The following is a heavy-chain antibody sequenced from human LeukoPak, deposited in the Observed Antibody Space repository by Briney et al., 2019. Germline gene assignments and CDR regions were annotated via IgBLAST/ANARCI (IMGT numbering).Heavy chain of an antibody. Sequence: SETLSLTCSVSGDSISSSSYYWGWIRQPPGKGLEWIGSLYYSGSTHYNPSLKSRVTIFVDTSKNQFSLKLTSVTAADTAVYYCARGGYGLAMVYYYYYGMDVWGQGTTVTVSS. D-gene: IGHD5-18*01. CDR1: GDSISSSSYY. J-gene: IGHJ6*02. V-gene: IGHV4-39*07. CDR3: ARGGYGLAMVYYYYYGMDV. CDR2: LYYSGST.